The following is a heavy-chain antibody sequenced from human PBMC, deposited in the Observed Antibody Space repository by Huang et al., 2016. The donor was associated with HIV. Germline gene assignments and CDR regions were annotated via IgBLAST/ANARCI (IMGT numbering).Heavy chain of an antibody. CDR2: IYYSGSS. Sequence: QVQLQESGPGLVKPSQTLSLTCPVSGDSVRSGGYYWTWIRQSPAKGLEWMGYIYYSGSSDYNPSLKSRVSISIDAFKNRVSLKLKSVTVADTAVYYCARAPATHSVFFYWGQGTLVTVSA. CDR3: ARAPATHSVFFY. D-gene: IGHD3-3*01. CDR1: GDSVRSGGYY. V-gene: IGHV4-30-4*08. J-gene: IGHJ4*02.